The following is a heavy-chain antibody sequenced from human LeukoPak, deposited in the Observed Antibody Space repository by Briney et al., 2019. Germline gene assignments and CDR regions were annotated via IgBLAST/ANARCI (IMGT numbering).Heavy chain of an antibody. Sequence: PGGSLTLSCAASGFSFSSYAMHWVRQAPGKGLEWVAAIPNGGTKTYYADSVKGRFTISRDNSKNTLYLQMNSLRAEDTAVYYCANERGYNFGYSFDYWGQGTLVTVSS. CDR1: GFSFSSYA. J-gene: IGHJ4*02. CDR3: ANERGYNFGYSFDY. V-gene: IGHV3-30-3*02. CDR2: IPNGGTKT. D-gene: IGHD5-18*01.